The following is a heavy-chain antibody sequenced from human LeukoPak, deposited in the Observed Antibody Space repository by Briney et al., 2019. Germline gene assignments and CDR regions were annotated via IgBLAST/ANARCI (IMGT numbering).Heavy chain of an antibody. V-gene: IGHV3-74*01. Sequence: GGSLRLSCAASGFTFSSYWMHWVRQAPGKGLVWVSRINSDGSSTSYADSVKGRFTISRDNAKKTLSLQMNSLRAEDTAVYYCAKRADYGGNSYDYWGQGTLVTVSS. J-gene: IGHJ4*02. CDR2: INSDGSST. CDR1: GFTFSSYW. D-gene: IGHD4-23*01. CDR3: AKRADYGGNSYDY.